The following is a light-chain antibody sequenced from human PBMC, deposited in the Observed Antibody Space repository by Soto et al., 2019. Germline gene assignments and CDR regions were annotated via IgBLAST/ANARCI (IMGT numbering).Light chain of an antibody. CDR2: GTS. Sequence: EIALTQSPATLSLFSGERATLSCMASQGVSSPYLGWYQQQPGQPPRLLMSGTSNRATGTPDRFSGSGSGTDFTLTISRLEPEDFAVYYCRQYGSSPITFGQGTRLEIK. CDR3: RQYGSSPIT. V-gene: IGKV3-20*01. J-gene: IGKJ5*01. CDR1: QGVSSPY.